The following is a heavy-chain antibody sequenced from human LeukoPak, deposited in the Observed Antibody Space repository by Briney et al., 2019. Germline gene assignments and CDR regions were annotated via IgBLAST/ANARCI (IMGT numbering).Heavy chain of an antibody. D-gene: IGHD6-13*01. CDR1: GFTFNAYS. V-gene: IGHV3-21*04. CDR2: IDFSGDYI. Sequence: TSGGSLRLSCAASGFTFNAYSMNWVRQGPGKGLEWVSTIDFSGDYIYYADSLKGRFTISRDNAKNSVHLQMSSLRDEDTAVYYCARESDSRPNGVDYWGQGTLVTVSS. J-gene: IGHJ4*02. CDR3: ARESDSRPNGVDY.